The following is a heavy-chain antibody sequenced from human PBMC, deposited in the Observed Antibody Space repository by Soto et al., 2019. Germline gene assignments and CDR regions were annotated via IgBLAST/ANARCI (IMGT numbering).Heavy chain of an antibody. J-gene: IGHJ5*02. CDR3: ARGVGSGSYYNQYNWFDP. CDR2: IYYSGST. Sequence: PSETLSLTCTVSGGSISSGDYYWSWIRQPPGKGLEWIGYIYYSGSTYYNPSLKSRVTISVDTSKNQFSLKLSSVTAADTAVYYCARGVGSGSYYNQYNWFDPWGQGTLVTVSS. D-gene: IGHD3-10*01. V-gene: IGHV4-30-4*01. CDR1: GGSISSGDYY.